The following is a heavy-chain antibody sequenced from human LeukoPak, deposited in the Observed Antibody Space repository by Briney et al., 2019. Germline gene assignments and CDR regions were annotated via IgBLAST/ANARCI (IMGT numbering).Heavy chain of an antibody. D-gene: IGHD3-10*01. J-gene: IGHJ4*02. Sequence: SETLSLTCTVSGGSISSGSYYWSWIRQPAGKGLEWIGRIYTSGSTNYNPSLKSRVTISVDTSKNQFSLKLSSVTAADTAVYYCAIEYYYGSGSHNIDYWGQGALVTVSS. CDR3: AIEYYYGSGSHNIDY. V-gene: IGHV4-61*02. CDR2: IYTSGST. CDR1: GGSISSGSYY.